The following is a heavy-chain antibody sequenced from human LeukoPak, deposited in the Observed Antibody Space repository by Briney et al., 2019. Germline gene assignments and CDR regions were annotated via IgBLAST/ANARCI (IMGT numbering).Heavy chain of an antibody. CDR2: IDPSDSST. CDR3: GRLSDY. Sequence: GESLRISCKGSGXNFGTYWISWVRQMPGKGLEWMGKIDPSDSSTNYSPSFEGHVSISADKSTSTAYLQWSSLKASDTAMYYCGRLSDYWGQGTLVTVSS. J-gene: IGHJ4*02. V-gene: IGHV5-10-1*01. CDR1: GXNFGTYW.